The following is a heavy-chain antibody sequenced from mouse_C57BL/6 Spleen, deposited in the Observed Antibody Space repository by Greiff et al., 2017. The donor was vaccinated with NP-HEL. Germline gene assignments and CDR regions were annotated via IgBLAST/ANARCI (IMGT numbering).Heavy chain of an antibody. CDR3: ARGYEYFDY. CDR1: GFTFSSYA. V-gene: IGHV5-4*03. D-gene: IGHD2-10*02. Sequence: EVMLVESGGGLVKPGGSLKLSCAASGFTFSSYAMSWVRQTPEKRLEWVATISDGGSYTYYPDNVKGRFTISRDNAKNNLYLQMSHLKSEDTAMYYCARGYEYFDYWGQGTTLTVSS. CDR2: ISDGGSYT. J-gene: IGHJ2*01.